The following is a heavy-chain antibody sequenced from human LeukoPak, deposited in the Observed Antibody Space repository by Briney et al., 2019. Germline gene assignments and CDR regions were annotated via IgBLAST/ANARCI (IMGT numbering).Heavy chain of an antibody. D-gene: IGHD6-19*01. CDR3: AKDNRRHYTSGPNPDSLH. V-gene: IGHV3-9*01. CDR2: ISWNSGSI. CDR1: GFIFNNYA. J-gene: IGHJ4*02. Sequence: GGSLRLSCAGSGFIFNNYAIHWVRQPPGKGLEWVSGISWNSGSIDYADSVKGRFTISRDNAKNSLYLQMNSLRVEDTAFYYCAKDNRRHYTSGPNPDSLHWGQGALVTVSS.